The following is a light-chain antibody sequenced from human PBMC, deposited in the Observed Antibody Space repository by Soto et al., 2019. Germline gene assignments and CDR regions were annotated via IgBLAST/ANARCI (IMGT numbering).Light chain of an antibody. V-gene: IGLV2-8*01. CDR1: SSDIGGYNS. Sequence: QSVLTQSPSASGSPGQSVTISCTGTSSDIGGYNSVSWYQQHPGKAPKVMIYDVTKRPSGVPDRFSGSKSGNTASLTGSARQAEDEADYYCSSYTDRKHLVFGTGTKLTVL. CDR2: DVT. J-gene: IGLJ1*01. CDR3: SSYTDRKHLV.